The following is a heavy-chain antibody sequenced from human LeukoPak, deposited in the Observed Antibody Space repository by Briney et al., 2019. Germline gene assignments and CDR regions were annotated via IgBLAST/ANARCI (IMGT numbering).Heavy chain of an antibody. D-gene: IGHD6-13*01. J-gene: IGHJ6*03. CDR2: IYYSGST. CDR1: GGSISSSNFY. CDR3: ARADYSSTWSHDYYYMDV. Sequence: SETLSLTCTVSGGSISSSNFYWGWIRQPPGKGLEWIGSIYYSGSTYYNPSLKSRVTISVDTSKNQFSLKLSSVTAADTAVYYCARADYSSTWSHDYYYMDVWGKGTTVTVSS. V-gene: IGHV4-39*07.